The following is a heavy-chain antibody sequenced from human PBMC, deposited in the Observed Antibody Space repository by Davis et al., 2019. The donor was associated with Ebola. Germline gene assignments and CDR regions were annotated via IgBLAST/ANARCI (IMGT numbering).Heavy chain of an antibody. Sequence: MPSETLSLTCAAYGGSFSGYYWSWIRQPPGKGLEWIGEINHSGSTNYNPSLKSRVTISVDTSKNQFSLKLSSVTAADTAVYYCARGSSYYYYGMDVWGQGTTVTVSS. CDR2: INHSGST. V-gene: IGHV4-34*01. CDR3: ARGSSYYYYGMDV. J-gene: IGHJ6*02. CDR1: GGSFSGYY.